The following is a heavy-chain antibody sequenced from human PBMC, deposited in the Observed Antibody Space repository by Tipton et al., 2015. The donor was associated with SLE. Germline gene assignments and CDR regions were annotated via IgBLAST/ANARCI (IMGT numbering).Heavy chain of an antibody. D-gene: IGHD1-26*01. J-gene: IGHJ4*02. V-gene: IGHV3-23*01. CDR1: GFTFSSYS. CDR3: AKDPVGAAFDY. Sequence: SLRLSCAASGFTFSSYSMNWVRQAPGKGLEWVSAISGSGGSTYYADSVKGRFTISRDNSKNTLYLQMNSLRAEDTAVCYCAKDPVGAAFDYWGQGTLVTVSS. CDR2: ISGSGGST.